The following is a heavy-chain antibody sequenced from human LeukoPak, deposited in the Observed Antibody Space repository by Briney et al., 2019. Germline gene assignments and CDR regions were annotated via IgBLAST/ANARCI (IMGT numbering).Heavy chain of an antibody. CDR3: AKDHMSSPVTYGYSFDS. Sequence: GGSLRLSCAASGFTFNIYAMNWVRQAPGKGLEWVAAISGSGASTRDADSVKGRFTISRDNSKNTLYLQMSSLRAEDTAVYYCAKDHMSSPVTYGYSFDSWGQGILVTVSS. V-gene: IGHV3-23*01. J-gene: IGHJ4*02. CDR1: GFTFNIYA. D-gene: IGHD5-18*01. CDR2: ISGSGAST.